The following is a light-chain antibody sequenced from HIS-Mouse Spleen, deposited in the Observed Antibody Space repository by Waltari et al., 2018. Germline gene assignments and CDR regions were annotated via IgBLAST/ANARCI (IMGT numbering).Light chain of an antibody. CDR2: SNN. J-gene: IGLJ1*01. CDR3: AAWDDSLNGYV. V-gene: IGLV1-44*01. CDR1: RSTLGRIP. Sequence: QSVPTHPPSASGTPGHRVTIAHSGRRSTLGRIPVNCYQQPPGTAPTLLIYSNNQPPSGVPDRFSGSKSGTSASLAISGRQSEDEADYYCAAWDDSLNGYVFGTGTKVTVL.